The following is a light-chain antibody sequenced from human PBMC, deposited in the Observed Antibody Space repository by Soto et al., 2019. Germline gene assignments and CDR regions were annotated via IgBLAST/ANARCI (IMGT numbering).Light chain of an antibody. CDR2: EVS. Sequence: QSVLTQPPSASGSPGQSVTISCTGTSSDVGGCNYVSWYQQHPGKAPKLMIYEVSKRPSGVPDRFSGSKSGNTASLTVSGLQAEDEADYYCSSYAGSNKMVFGGGTKLTVL. CDR3: SSYAGSNKMV. J-gene: IGLJ2*01. CDR1: SSDVGGCNY. V-gene: IGLV2-8*01.